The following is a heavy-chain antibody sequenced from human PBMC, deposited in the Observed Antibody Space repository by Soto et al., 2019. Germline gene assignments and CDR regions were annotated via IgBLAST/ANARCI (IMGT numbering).Heavy chain of an antibody. J-gene: IGHJ6*02. CDR2: IYPGDSDT. CDR3: ARHEGAEYYGMDV. V-gene: IGHV5-51*01. Sequence: GESLKISCKGSGYSFTSYWIGWVRQMPGKGLEWMGIIYPGDSDTRYSPSFQGQVTISADKSISTAYLQWGSLKASDTAMYYCARHEGAEYYGMDVWGQGTTVTVSS. CDR1: GYSFTSYW.